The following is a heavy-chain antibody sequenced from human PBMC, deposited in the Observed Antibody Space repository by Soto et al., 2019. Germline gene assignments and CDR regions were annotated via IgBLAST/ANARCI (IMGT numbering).Heavy chain of an antibody. CDR1: GGSISSSNW. J-gene: IGHJ6*02. V-gene: IGHV4-4*02. CDR2: IYHSGST. Sequence: VTPSETLSLTCAVSGGSISSSNWWSWVRQPPGKGLEWIGEIYHSGSTNYNPSLKSRVTISVDKSKNQFSLKLSSVTAADTAVYYCVSGEPIAAAGSYYYGMDVWGQGTTVTVSS. CDR3: VSGEPIAAAGSYYYGMDV. D-gene: IGHD6-13*01.